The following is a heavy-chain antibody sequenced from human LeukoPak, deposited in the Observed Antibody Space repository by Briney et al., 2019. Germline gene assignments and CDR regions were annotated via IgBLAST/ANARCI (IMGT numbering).Heavy chain of an antibody. V-gene: IGHV4-59*01. Sequence: SETLSLTCTVSGGSISSYYWSWIRQPPGKGLEWIGYIYYSGGTNYNPSLKSRVTISVDTSKNQFSLKLSSVTAADTAVYYCARADSSSWYLFDYWGQGTLVTVSS. CDR3: ARADSSSWYLFDY. CDR2: IYYSGGT. J-gene: IGHJ4*02. CDR1: GGSISSYY. D-gene: IGHD6-13*01.